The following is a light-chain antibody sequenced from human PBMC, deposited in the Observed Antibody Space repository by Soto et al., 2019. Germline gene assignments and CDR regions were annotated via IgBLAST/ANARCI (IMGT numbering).Light chain of an antibody. CDR1: QSIDHW. CDR3: QHYYGYPYT. Sequence: DIQLTQSPSPLSASLGDRVTITCRASQSIDHWLAWYQQKPGKAPHLLIYDASRLGTGVPSRFSGSGSGTEFTLTISSLQADDFATYFCQHYYGYPYTFGPGTKLEIK. CDR2: DAS. J-gene: IGKJ2*01. V-gene: IGKV1-5*01.